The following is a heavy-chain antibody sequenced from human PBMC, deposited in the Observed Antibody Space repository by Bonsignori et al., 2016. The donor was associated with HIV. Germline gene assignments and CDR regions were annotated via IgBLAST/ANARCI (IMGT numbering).Heavy chain of an antibody. J-gene: IGHJ3*02. Sequence: SETLSLTCAVYGGSFSDYYWSWIRQSPGKGLEWIGEIDHSGSSNYNPSLKSRVTISVDTSKNQFSLRLSSVTAADTAVYYCARGRGTSAFDIWGQGTMVTVSS. V-gene: IGHV4-34*01. CDR1: GGSFSDYY. CDR3: ARGRGTSAFDI. CDR2: IDHSGSS. D-gene: IGHD1-1*01.